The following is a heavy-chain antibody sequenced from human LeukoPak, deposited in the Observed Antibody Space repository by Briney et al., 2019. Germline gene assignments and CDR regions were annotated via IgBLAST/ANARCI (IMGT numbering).Heavy chain of an antibody. CDR1: GFTFSNYA. Sequence: GKSLRRSCAASGFTFSNYAMHWVRQAPGKGLEWVSLISSGGTYEYYADSVEGRFTISRDNSKNTLYLQLNSLRAEDTAVYYCARDSTYYYDSGSSGPHYFDNWGQGTLVTVSS. V-gene: IGHV3-30*01. CDR2: ISSGGTYE. J-gene: IGHJ4*02. CDR3: ARDSTYYYDSGSSGPHYFDN. D-gene: IGHD3-10*01.